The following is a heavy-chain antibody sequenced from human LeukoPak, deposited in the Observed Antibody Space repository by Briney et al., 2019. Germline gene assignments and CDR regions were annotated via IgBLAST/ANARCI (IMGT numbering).Heavy chain of an antibody. Sequence: KPSETLSLTCTVSGGSISSYHWSWIRQPPGKGLEWIGYIYYSGSINYNPSLKSRVTISVDTSKNQFSLKLSSVTAADTAVYYCARGSITMVRGVPGYFDYWGQGTLVTVSS. CDR1: GGSISSYH. J-gene: IGHJ4*02. V-gene: IGHV4-59*01. CDR2: IYYSGSI. D-gene: IGHD3-10*01. CDR3: ARGSITMVRGVPGYFDY.